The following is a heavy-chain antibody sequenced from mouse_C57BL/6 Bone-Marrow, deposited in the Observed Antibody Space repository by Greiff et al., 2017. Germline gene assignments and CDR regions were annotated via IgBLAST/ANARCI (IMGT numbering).Heavy chain of an antibody. Sequence: VQLQQSGPELVKPGASVKISCKASGYAFSSSWMNWVKQRPGKGLEWIGRIYPGDGDTNYNGKFKGKATLTADKSSSTAYMQLSSLTSEDSAVYFCARSKGLRQGFDSWGQGTTLTVSS. CDR2: IYPGDGDT. CDR1: GYAFSSSW. CDR3: ARSKGLRQGFDS. J-gene: IGHJ2*01. D-gene: IGHD2-12*01. V-gene: IGHV1-82*01.